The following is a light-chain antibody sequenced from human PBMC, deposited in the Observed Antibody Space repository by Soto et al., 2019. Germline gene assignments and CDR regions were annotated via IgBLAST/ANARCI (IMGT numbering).Light chain of an antibody. J-gene: IGKJ4*01. CDR1: QSISSY. Sequence: EIVLTQAPATQSLSPGERATLSCRASQSISSYLAWYQQKPGQAPRLLIYDASNRATGIPARFSGSGSGTDFTLTISSLEPEDFAVYYCQHRANWPTFGGGTEVEIK. V-gene: IGKV3-11*01. CDR3: QHRANWPT. CDR2: DAS.